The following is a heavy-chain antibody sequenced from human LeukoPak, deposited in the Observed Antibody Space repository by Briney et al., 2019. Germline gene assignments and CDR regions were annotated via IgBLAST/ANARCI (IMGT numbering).Heavy chain of an antibody. J-gene: IGHJ4*02. D-gene: IGHD3-22*01. Sequence: PGRSLRLSCAASGFTFSSYAMSWVRQAPGKGLEWVSAISGSGGSTYYADSVKGRFTISRDNSKNTLYLQMNSLRAEDTAVYYCANEGYYDSSGYYYYWGQGTLVTVSS. CDR3: ANEGYYDSSGYYYY. CDR2: ISGSGGST. V-gene: IGHV3-23*01. CDR1: GFTFSSYA.